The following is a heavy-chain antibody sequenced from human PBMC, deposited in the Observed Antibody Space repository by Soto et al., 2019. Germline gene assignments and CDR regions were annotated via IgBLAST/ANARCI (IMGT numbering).Heavy chain of an antibody. D-gene: IGHD3-22*01. CDR1: GGSISSDSYY. Sequence: PSETLSLTCTVSGGSISSDSYYWGWIRQSPEKGLEWIASISYSGSTYYNPTLKSRLIISVDTSKSQFSLKLSSVTAADTAVYYCARHGMDYYDSSGYYYSPYYFDYWGQRTPVTVSS. V-gene: IGHV4-39*01. CDR3: ARHGMDYYDSSGYYYSPYYFDY. J-gene: IGHJ4*02. CDR2: ISYSGST.